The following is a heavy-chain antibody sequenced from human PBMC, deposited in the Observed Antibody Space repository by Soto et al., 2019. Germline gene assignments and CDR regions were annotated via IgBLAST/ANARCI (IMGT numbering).Heavy chain of an antibody. J-gene: IGHJ4*02. D-gene: IGHD3-10*01. V-gene: IGHV1-69*02. CDR3: ATSYGSGYRAFDY. CDR2: VNPILSMS. Sequence: QVQLVQSGAELKKPGSSVKVSCKASGDTFSFYTINWVRQAPGLGLEWMGRVNPILSMSNYAQKFQGRVTMTADKYTITAYMELRSLRSEDTAFYYCATSYGSGYRAFDYWGQGALVTVSS. CDR1: GDTFSFYT.